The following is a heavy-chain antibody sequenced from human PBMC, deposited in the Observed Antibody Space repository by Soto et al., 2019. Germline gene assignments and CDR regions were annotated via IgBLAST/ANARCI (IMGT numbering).Heavy chain of an antibody. J-gene: IGHJ4*02. CDR2: IYHSGST. CDR3: VTSLNYEFWRDGGRHYYSHS. V-gene: IGHV4-4*02. CDR1: GGSISSSYW. Sequence: SETLSLTSAISGGSISSSYWWNWVRQRPGKGLEWIGKIYHSGSTNYNPSLKNRVTISVDKSNNQFSLRLSSVTAADTAVYFCVTSLNYEFWRDGGRHYYSHSWGQGTLVHVSS. D-gene: IGHD3-3*01.